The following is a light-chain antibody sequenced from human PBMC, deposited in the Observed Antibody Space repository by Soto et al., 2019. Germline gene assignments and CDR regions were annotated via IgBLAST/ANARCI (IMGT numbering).Light chain of an antibody. Sequence: QSVLTQPAPVSGSPGQSITMSCTGTSSDVGGYNYVSWYQQHPGKAPKLMIYEVTNLPSGVSNRFSGSKSGNTASLTISGLQAEDEADYYCTSDTRSXTYVFGSGTKVTVL. CDR3: TSDTRSXTYV. CDR2: EVT. J-gene: IGLJ1*01. V-gene: IGLV2-14*01. CDR1: SSDVGGYNY.